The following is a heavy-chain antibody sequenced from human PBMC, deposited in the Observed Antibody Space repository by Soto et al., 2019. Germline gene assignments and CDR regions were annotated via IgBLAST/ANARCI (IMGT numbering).Heavy chain of an antibody. CDR1: GRIFSSFP. CDR2: VISASGSV. D-gene: IGHD5-18*01. V-gene: IGHV1-69*06. J-gene: IGHJ1*01. Sequence: QVQVVQSGAEVKKPGSSVKISCKASGRIFSSFPTSWVRQVPGQGLEWMGGVISASGSVTYAPKFQGRVTMTAVNSAGIGYMELTSLTSEDTAIYHCARVGSRDAYNYVLDQWGPGTMVTVSS. CDR3: ARVGSRDAYNYVLDQ.